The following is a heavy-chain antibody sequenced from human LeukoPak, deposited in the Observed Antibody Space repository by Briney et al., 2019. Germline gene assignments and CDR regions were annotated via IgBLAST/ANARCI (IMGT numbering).Heavy chain of an antibody. CDR2: ISSSSSYI. D-gene: IGHD5-18*01. CDR3: ARDVGYSYGYEGHYFDY. J-gene: IGHJ4*02. CDR1: GFTFSSYS. Sequence: GGSLRLSCAASGFTFSSYSMNWVRHAPGKGLEWVSSISSSSSYIYYADSVKGRFTISREHAKNSLYLQMNSLRAEDTAVYYWARDVGYSYGYEGHYFDYWGQGTLVTVSS. V-gene: IGHV3-21*01.